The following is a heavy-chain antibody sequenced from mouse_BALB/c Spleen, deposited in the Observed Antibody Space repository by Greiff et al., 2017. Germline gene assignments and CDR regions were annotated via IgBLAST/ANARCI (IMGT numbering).Heavy chain of an antibody. CDR2: ISYSGST. CDR1: GYSITSDYA. J-gene: IGHJ4*01. D-gene: IGHD1-1*02. Sequence: VQLKESGPGLVKPSQPLSLTCTVTGYSITSDYAWNWIRQFPGNKLEWMGYISYSGSTSYNPSLKSRISITRDTSKNQFFLQLNSVTTEDTATYYCARRYDYAMDYWGQGTSVTVSA. V-gene: IGHV3-2*02. CDR3: ARRYDYAMDY.